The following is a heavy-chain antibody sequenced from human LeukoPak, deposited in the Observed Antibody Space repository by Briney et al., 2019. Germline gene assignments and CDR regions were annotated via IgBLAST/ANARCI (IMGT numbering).Heavy chain of an antibody. V-gene: IGHV4-31*03. J-gene: IGHJ4*02. CDR1: GGSISSGGYY. Sequence: SQTLSLTCTVSGGSISSGGYYWSWIRQHPGKGLEWIGYIYYSGSTYYNPSLKSRVTISVDTSKNQFSLKLSSVTAADTAVYYCARGRDGLTTFDYWGQGTLVTVSS. CDR2: IYYSGST. CDR3: ARGRDGLTTFDY. D-gene: IGHD5-24*01.